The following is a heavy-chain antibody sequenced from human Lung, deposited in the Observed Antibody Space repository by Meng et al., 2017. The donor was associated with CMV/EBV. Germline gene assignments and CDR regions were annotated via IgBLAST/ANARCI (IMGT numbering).Heavy chain of an antibody. V-gene: IGHV3-48*04. J-gene: IGHJ4*02. CDR1: GFTFSSYS. CDR3: ARVENYDFWSGYYSFPYYVDD. Sequence: GESLKISCAASGFTFSSYSMNWVRQAPGKGLEWVSYISSSSSTIYYADSVKGRFTISRDNAKNSLYLQMNSLRAEDTAVYYCARVENYDFWSGYYSFPYYVDDWGQGXLVTVSS. CDR2: ISSSSSTI. D-gene: IGHD3-3*01.